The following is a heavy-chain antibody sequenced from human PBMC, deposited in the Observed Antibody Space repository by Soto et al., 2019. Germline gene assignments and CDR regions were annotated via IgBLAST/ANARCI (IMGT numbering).Heavy chain of an antibody. Sequence: QVQLVQSGAEVKKPGASVKVSCKASGYTFTSYGISWVRQAPGQGLEWMGWISAYNGNTNYAQKLQGRATMTTDTSTSTADMEMRSLRSDDTAVYYCARDRVTTGYYYYGMDVWGQGTTVTVSS. CDR3: ARDRVTTGYYYYGMDV. D-gene: IGHD4-17*01. CDR1: GYTFTSYG. J-gene: IGHJ6*02. CDR2: ISAYNGNT. V-gene: IGHV1-18*04.